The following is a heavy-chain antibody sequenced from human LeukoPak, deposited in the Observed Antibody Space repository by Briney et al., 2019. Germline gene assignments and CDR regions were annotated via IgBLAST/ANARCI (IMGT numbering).Heavy chain of an antibody. CDR3: ARGPQSYSSGDY. V-gene: IGHV4-34*01. Sequence: SETLPLTCAVYGGYFSGYFWSWIRQPPGKGLEWMGEINQSGSTHYNPSLKRRVTISADTSKNQFSLKLSSVTAADPAVYYCARGPQSYSSGDYWGQGTLVTVSS. J-gene: IGHJ4*02. D-gene: IGHD6-19*01. CDR2: INQSGST. CDR1: GGYFSGYF.